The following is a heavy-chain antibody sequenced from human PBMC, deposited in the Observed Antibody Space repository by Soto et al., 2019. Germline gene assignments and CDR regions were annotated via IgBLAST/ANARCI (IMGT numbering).Heavy chain of an antibody. V-gene: IGHV4-4*07. J-gene: IGHJ5*02. CDR2: GYFSGST. CDR1: GGSISSYY. Sequence: QVQLQESGPGLVKPLETLSLTCTVSGGSISSYYWSWIRQPAGKGLEWIGRGYFSGSTKYKSSLQSRVAMSVDTSKNQFSLKLSSVTAADTAVYYCASFGVRVNSPGNWFDPWGQGTLVTVSS. D-gene: IGHD2-8*02. CDR3: ASFGVRVNSPGNWFDP.